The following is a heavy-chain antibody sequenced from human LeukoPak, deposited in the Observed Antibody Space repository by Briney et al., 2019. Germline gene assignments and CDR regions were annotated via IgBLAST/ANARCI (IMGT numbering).Heavy chain of an antibody. CDR3: ARAYENIVVVPAARYYYYYGMDV. Sequence: ASLRVSRKASGGTLSHYAISGVRQAPGQGLDWVGGMVPICGTANYAQKCQRRVTNTADEATSTAYKELSNLRSENTAVYYYARAYENIVVVPAARYYYYYGMDVWSKGATVTVSS. D-gene: IGHD2-2*01. J-gene: IGHJ6*04. CDR2: MVPICGTA. V-gene: IGHV1-69*19. CDR1: GGTLSHYA.